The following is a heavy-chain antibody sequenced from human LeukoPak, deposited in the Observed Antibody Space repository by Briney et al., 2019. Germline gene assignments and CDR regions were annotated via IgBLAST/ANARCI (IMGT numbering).Heavy chain of an antibody. CDR3: SRAQNGYYDSSAYEGYYYYYYGIDV. CDR2: INHSGST. Sequence: SQTLSPTCAVDGGSFSGYYWSWIRQPAGKGLEWIGEINHSGSTNYTPTLKRRVTISVDPSTNQFSLTLSTGTAADTAVYYCSRAQNGYYDSSAYEGYYYYYYGIDVWGQGTTVTVS. CDR1: GGSFSGYY. D-gene: IGHD3-22*01. V-gene: IGHV4-34*01. J-gene: IGHJ6*02.